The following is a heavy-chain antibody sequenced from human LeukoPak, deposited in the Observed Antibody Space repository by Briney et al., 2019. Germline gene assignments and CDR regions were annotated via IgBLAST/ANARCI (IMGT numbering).Heavy chain of an antibody. V-gene: IGHV3-53*01. CDR1: GFTVSSNY. D-gene: IGHD5-12*01. CDR3: ARGVGGYDLLAYYYYYYMDV. CDR2: IYSGGST. J-gene: IGHJ6*03. Sequence: PGGSLRLSCAASGFTVSSNYMSWVRQAPGKGLEWVSVIYSGGSTYNADSVKGRFTISRDSSKNTLYLQMNSLRAEDTAVYYCARGVGGYDLLAYYYYYYMDVWGKGTTVTVSS.